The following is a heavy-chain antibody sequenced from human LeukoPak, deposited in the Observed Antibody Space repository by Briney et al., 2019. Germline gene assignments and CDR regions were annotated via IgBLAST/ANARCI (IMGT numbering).Heavy chain of an antibody. D-gene: IGHD6-6*01. V-gene: IGHV1-69*13. CDR1: GGTFSSYA. Sequence: ASVKVSCKASGGTFSSYAISWVRQAPGQGLEWMGGIIPIFETANYAQKFQGRVTITADESTSTAYMELSSLRYEDTAVYYCARGGVGSSSGLVDYWGQGTLVTVSS. CDR2: IIPIFETA. CDR3: ARGGVGSSSGLVDY. J-gene: IGHJ4*02.